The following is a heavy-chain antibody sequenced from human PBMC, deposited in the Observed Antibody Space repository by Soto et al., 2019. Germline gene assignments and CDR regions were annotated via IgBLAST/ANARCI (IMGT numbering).Heavy chain of an antibody. Sequence: ASVKASCKASGYTFTSYALHCVRQAPGQRLEWMGWINAGNGNTKYSQKFQGRVTITRDTSASTAYMELSSLRSEDTAVYYCARAAPIRSSSWHDYWGQGTLVTVSS. J-gene: IGHJ4*02. D-gene: IGHD6-13*01. V-gene: IGHV1-3*01. CDR3: ARAAPIRSSSWHDY. CDR1: GYTFTSYA. CDR2: INAGNGNT.